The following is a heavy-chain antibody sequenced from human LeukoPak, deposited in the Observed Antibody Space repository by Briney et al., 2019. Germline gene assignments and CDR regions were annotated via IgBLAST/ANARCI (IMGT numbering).Heavy chain of an antibody. CDR1: GFFFSNYW. D-gene: IGHD3-10*01. Sequence: GGSLRLSCRASGFFFSNYWMSWVRQPQGKGLEWVSSISSSSSYIYYADSVKGRFTISRDNAKNSLYLQMNSLRAEDTAVYYCAKGFGGAGSYYCPFDYWGQGTLVTVSS. CDR3: AKGFGGAGSYYCPFDY. CDR2: ISSSSSYI. V-gene: IGHV3-21*04. J-gene: IGHJ4*02.